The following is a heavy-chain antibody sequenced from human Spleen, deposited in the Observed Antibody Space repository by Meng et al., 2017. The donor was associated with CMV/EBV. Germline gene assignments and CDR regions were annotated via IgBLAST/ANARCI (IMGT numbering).Heavy chain of an antibody. CDR1: GYTFTSYG. CDR3: ARDLDYYDSSGYYLPGGY. D-gene: IGHD3-22*01. CDR2: ISAYKGNT. Sequence: ASVKVSCKASGYTFTSYGISWVRQAPGQGLEWMGWISAYKGNTNYAQKLQGRVTMTTDTSTSTAYMELRSLRSDDTAGYYCARDLDYYDSSGYYLPGGYWGQGTLVTVSS. V-gene: IGHV1-18*01. J-gene: IGHJ4*02.